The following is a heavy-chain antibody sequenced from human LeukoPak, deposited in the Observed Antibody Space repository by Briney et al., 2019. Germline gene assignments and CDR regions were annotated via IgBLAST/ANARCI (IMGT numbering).Heavy chain of an antibody. CDR2: IIPILGIA. CDR3: AGEYYYDSSGYSTHCFDY. J-gene: IGHJ4*02. CDR1: GGTFSSYA. V-gene: IGHV1-69*04. D-gene: IGHD3-22*01. Sequence: SVKVSCKASGGTFSSYAISWVRQAPGQGLEWMGRIIPILGIANYAQKFQGRVTITADKSTSTAYMELSSLRSEDTAVYYCAGEYYYDSSGYSTHCFDYWGQGTLVTVSS.